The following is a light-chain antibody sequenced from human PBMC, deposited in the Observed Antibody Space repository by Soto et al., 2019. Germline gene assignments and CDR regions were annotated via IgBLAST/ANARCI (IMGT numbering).Light chain of an antibody. CDR1: QDIRNA. CDR2: AVS. CDR3: LQHNSNFWT. Sequence: DIQMTQSPLSLSESVGDRVNITCRASQDIRNALSWYQQKPGKAPERLIFAVSFLKSGVPSRFSGSGSGTEFTLTISSLQPEDFATYYCLQHNSNFWTFGQGTKVE. J-gene: IGKJ1*01. V-gene: IGKV1-17*01.